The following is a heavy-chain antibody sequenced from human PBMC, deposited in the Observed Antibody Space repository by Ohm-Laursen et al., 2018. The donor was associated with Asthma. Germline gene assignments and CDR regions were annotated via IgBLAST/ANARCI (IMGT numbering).Heavy chain of an antibody. Sequence: RSLRLSCAASGFTFSSYGMHWVRQAPGKGLEWVAVIWYDGSNKYYADSVKGRFTISRDNSKNTLYLLLNSLRADDTAVYYCATWTGNYPLDVWGQGTKVTVSS. CDR1: GFTFSSYG. CDR3: ATWTGNYPLDV. V-gene: IGHV3-33*01. J-gene: IGHJ6*02. D-gene: IGHD3/OR15-3a*01. CDR2: IWYDGSNK.